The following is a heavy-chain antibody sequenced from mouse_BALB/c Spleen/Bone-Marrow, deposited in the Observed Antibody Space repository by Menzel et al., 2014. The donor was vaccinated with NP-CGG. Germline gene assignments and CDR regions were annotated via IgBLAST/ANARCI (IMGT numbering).Heavy chain of an antibody. CDR2: IDPANGNT. J-gene: IGHJ4*01. Sequence: EVKLQESGAELVKPGASVKLSCTASGFNIKDTHMHWVKQRPEQGLEWIGRIDPANGNTKYDPKFQGKATITADTSSNTAYLQLSSLTSEDTAVYYCARNGYYVYYYAMDYWGQGTSVTVSS. CDR3: ARNGYYVYYYAMDY. CDR1: GFNIKDTH. D-gene: IGHD2-3*01. V-gene: IGHV14-3*02.